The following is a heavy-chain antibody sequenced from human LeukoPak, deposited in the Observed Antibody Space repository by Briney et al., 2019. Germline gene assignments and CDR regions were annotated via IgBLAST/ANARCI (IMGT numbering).Heavy chain of an antibody. V-gene: IGHV1-18*01. Sequence: ASVKVSCKASGYTFTSYGISWVRQAPGQGLEWMGWISTYNGHTNYAQKVQGRVTMTTDTSTSTAYMELRRLRSDDTAVYYCARFLPQKWELPGKWFDPWGQGTLVTVSS. CDR2: ISTYNGHT. J-gene: IGHJ5*02. CDR3: ARFLPQKWELPGKWFDP. CDR1: GYTFTSYG. D-gene: IGHD1-26*01.